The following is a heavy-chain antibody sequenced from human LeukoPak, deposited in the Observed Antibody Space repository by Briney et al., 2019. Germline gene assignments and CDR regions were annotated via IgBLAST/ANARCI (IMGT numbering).Heavy chain of an antibody. D-gene: IGHD4-11*01. CDR2: ISSSSSYI. CDR1: GFTFSSYS. V-gene: IGHV3-21*01. CDR3: ASAVTTRKPFDY. Sequence: GGSLRLSCAASGFTFSSYSMNSVRQAPGKGLEWVSSISSSSSYIYYADSVKGRFTISRDNAKNSLYLQMNSLRAEDTAVYYCASAVTTRKPFDYWGQGTLVTVSS. J-gene: IGHJ4*02.